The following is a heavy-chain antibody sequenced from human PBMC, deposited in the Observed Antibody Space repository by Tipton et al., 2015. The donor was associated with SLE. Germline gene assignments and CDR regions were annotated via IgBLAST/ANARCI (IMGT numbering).Heavy chain of an antibody. CDR2: INSDGSTT. J-gene: IGHJ3*01. Sequence: SLRLSCAASDFTFSSRWMHWVRQAPGKGLVWVSYINSDGSTTTYADSVKGRFTISRDNSKNTLYLQMNSLRAEDTAVYYCARARGAFDFWGQGTMVTVSS. CDR3: ARARGAFDF. CDR1: DFTFSSRW. V-gene: IGHV3-74*01.